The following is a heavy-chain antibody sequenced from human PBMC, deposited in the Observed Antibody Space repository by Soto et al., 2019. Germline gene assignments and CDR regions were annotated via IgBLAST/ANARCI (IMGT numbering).Heavy chain of an antibody. D-gene: IGHD6-19*01. CDR3: ARHRAYSSGWYYENWFDP. CDR2: IYYSGST. J-gene: IGHJ5*02. Sequence: SETLSLTCTVSACSISSSSYYWGWIRQPPGKGLEWIGSIYYSGSTYYNPSLKSRVTISVDTSKNQFSLKLSSVTAADTAVYYCARHRAYSSGWYYENWFDPWGQGTLVTVSS. CDR1: ACSISSSSYY. V-gene: IGHV4-39*01.